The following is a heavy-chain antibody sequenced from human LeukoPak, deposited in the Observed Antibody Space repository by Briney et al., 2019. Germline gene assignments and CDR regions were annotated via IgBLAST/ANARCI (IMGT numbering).Heavy chain of an antibody. V-gene: IGHV3-7*01. CDR1: GFTFSSYW. D-gene: IGHD6-19*01. J-gene: IGHJ4*02. CDR3: ASGEQWLEEGGGYFDY. Sequence: PGGSLRPSWVASGFTFSSYWMSWVRQAPGKGLEWVANIKQDGSEKYYVDSVKGRFTISRDNAKNSLYLQMNSLRAEDTAVYYCASGEQWLEEGGGYFDYWGQGTLVTVSS. CDR2: IKQDGSEK.